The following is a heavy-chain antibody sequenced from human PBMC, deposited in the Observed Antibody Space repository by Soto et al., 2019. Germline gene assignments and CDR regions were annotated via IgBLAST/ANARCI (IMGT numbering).Heavy chain of an antibody. CDR2: INIDGTTT. Sequence: GGSLRCSCAASGFIFRGYWMHCVRQAPGKGLVWFLGINIDGTTTTYADSVKGRVTISIDNDQNKQYLQMNSMRNEDTAVYYCGRAHESSGNTSDTWGKGTILTVSS. CDR1: GFIFRGYW. D-gene: IGHD3-22*01. V-gene: IGHV3-74*01. J-gene: IGHJ5*02. CDR3: GRAHESSGNTSDT.